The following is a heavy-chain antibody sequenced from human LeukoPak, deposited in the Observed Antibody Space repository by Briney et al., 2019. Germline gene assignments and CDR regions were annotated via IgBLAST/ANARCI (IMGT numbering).Heavy chain of an antibody. CDR2: INHSGST. J-gene: IGHJ4*02. D-gene: IGHD3-10*01. Sequence: SETLSLTRAVYGGSFSGYNWTWIRQPPGKGLEWIGEINHSGSTNYIPSLKSRVTISVDTSKNQFSLKLSSLTAADTAVYYCARDGGSGRQFDSWGQGTLVTVSS. CDR1: GGSFSGYN. V-gene: IGHV4-34*01. CDR3: ARDGGSGRQFDS.